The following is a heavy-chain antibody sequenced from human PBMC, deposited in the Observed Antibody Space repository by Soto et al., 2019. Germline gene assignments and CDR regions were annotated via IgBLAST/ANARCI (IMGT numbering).Heavy chain of an antibody. CDR2: IYPGDSDT. J-gene: IGHJ5*02. CDR1: GYSFTSYW. D-gene: IGHD6-13*01. CDR3: ARHHIAAAGSYNWFDP. Sequence: EVQLVQSGAEVKKPGESLKISCKGSGYSFTSYWIGWVRQMPGKGLEWMGIIYPGDSDTRYSPSFQGQVTISADKSISTAYLQWSSLKASDTAMYYCARHHIAAAGSYNWFDPWGQGTLVTVSS. V-gene: IGHV5-51*01.